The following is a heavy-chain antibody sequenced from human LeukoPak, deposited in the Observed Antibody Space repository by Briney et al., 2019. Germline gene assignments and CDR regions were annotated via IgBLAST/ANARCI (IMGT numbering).Heavy chain of an antibody. CDR3: AKDPDSSGEGVRFDP. Sequence: GGSLRLSCAASGFTFSSYEMNWVRQAPGKGLEWVSFISSVGGTIYYADSVKGRFTISRDNARNSLYLQMNSLRAKDTAVYYCAKDPDSSGEGVRFDPWGQGTLVTVSS. J-gene: IGHJ5*02. CDR2: ISSVGGTI. D-gene: IGHD6-19*01. V-gene: IGHV3-48*03. CDR1: GFTFSSYE.